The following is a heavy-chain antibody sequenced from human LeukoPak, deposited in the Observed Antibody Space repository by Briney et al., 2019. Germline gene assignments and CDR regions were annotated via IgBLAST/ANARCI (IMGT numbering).Heavy chain of an antibody. Sequence: PSETLSLTCTVSGGSISGYYWSWIRQPPGKGLEWIGYIYYSGSTNYNPSLKSRVTISVDTSKNQFSLKLSSVTAADTAVHYCARRPVGASGYDSWGQGTLVTVSS. CDR3: ARRPVGASGYDS. CDR1: GGSISGYY. V-gene: IGHV4-59*08. CDR2: IYYSGST. D-gene: IGHD1-26*01. J-gene: IGHJ4*02.